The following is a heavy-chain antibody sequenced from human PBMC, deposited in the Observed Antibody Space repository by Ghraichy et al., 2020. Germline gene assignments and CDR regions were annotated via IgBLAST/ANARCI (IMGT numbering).Heavy chain of an antibody. CDR3: AKEDYDFWSGYQFTMDV. Sequence: SETLSLTCTVSGGSISSYYRSWIRQPAGKGLEWIGRVYTSGSTNYNPSLKSRVTMSVDTSKNQFSLKLSSVTAADTAVYYCAKEDYDFWSGYQFTMDVWGQGTTVTVSS. D-gene: IGHD3-3*01. CDR1: GGSISSYY. J-gene: IGHJ6*02. CDR2: VYTSGST. V-gene: IGHV4-4*07.